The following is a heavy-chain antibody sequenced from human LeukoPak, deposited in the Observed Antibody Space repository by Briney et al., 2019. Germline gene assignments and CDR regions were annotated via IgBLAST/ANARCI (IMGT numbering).Heavy chain of an antibody. J-gene: IGHJ4*02. CDR3: ARRTRGSGSTHFDY. V-gene: IGHV4-38-2*01. D-gene: IGHD3-10*01. CDR2: IYHSGST. CDR1: GYSISSGYY. Sequence: PSETLSLTCAVSGYSISSGYYWGWIRQPPGKGLEWIGSIYHSGSTYYNPYLKSRVTIPVDTDKNQFSLKRSSVTAADTAVYYCARRTRGSGSTHFDYWGQGTLVTVSS.